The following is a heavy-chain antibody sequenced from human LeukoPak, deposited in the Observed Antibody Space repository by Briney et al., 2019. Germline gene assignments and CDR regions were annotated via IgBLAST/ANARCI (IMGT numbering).Heavy chain of an antibody. J-gene: IGHJ4*02. Sequence: TGGSLRLSCATSGFTFSSYAMSWVRQAPVKGLEWVSGISASGGSTYYADSVKGRFTISRDNSKNTLYLQMNSLRAEDTAVYYCAKNSGYYDFWSGYYVGYWGQGTLVTVSS. D-gene: IGHD3-3*01. CDR2: ISASGGST. CDR1: GFTFSSYA. CDR3: AKNSGYYDFWSGYYVGY. V-gene: IGHV3-23*01.